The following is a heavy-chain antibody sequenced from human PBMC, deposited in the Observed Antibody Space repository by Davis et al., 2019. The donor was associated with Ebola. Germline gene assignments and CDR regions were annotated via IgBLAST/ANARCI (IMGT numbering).Heavy chain of an antibody. J-gene: IGHJ4*02. CDR2: VHYSGST. V-gene: IGHV4-59*01. Sequence: MPSETLSLTCTVSYGSISSYFWSWIRQPPGKGLEWIGYVHYSGSTHYNPSLQSRVTISIDTSNNRFSLKLTSVTAADTAVYYCAKTGGASAFDSWGQGNLVTVSS. CDR3: AKTGGASAFDS. CDR1: YGSISSYF. D-gene: IGHD1-26*01.